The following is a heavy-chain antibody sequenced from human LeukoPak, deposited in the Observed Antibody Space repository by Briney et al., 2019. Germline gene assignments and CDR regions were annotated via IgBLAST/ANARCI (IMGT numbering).Heavy chain of an antibody. J-gene: IGHJ5*02. CDR2: IYTSGTT. CDR1: GGSISSYY. V-gene: IGHV4-4*07. CDR3: ARHYLDDSNWFDP. D-gene: IGHD1-1*01. Sequence: SETLSLTCTVSGGSISSYYWSWIRQPAGRGLEWIGRIYTSGTTNYNPSLNSRVTMSVDTSKNQFSLKLTSVPAADTAFYYCARHYLDDSNWFDPWGQGTLVTVSS.